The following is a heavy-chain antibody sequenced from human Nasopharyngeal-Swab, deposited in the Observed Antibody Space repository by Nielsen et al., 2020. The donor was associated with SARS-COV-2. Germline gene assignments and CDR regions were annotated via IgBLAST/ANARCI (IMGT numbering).Heavy chain of an antibody. V-gene: IGHV3-23*03. D-gene: IGHD6-13*01. CDR3: AKVRSWRLDAFDS. J-gene: IGHJ4*02. CDR1: GFTFSSYA. Sequence: GESLKISCAASGFTFSSYAMSWVRQAPGKGLEWVSVIHSDPSNTYYVDSVTGRFTNSRDNSKTTLFLQMDSLRVEDTAVYYCAKVRSWRLDAFDSWGQGTLVTVSS. CDR2: IHSDPSNT.